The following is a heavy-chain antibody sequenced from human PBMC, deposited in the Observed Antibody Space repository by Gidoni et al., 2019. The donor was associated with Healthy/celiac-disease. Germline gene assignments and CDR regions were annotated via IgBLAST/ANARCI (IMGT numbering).Heavy chain of an antibody. D-gene: IGHD4-17*01. Sequence: DVQLVVSGGGLIQPCGSLMTSGSAFGFSVSSHSMSWVCQDPGKGLEWVSVIYSGGSTYYADSVKGRFTISRDNSKNTLYLQMNSLRAEDTAVYYCARDPYGEVDYCGQGTLVTVSS. CDR3: ARDPYGEVDY. CDR2: IYSGGST. V-gene: IGHV3-53*01. CDR1: GFSVSSHS. J-gene: IGHJ4*02.